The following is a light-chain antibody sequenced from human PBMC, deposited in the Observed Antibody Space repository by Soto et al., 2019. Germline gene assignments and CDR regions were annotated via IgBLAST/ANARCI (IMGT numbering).Light chain of an antibody. V-gene: IGLV2-8*01. CDR3: SAYAGSNNFVV. J-gene: IGLJ2*01. CDR1: SSDVGAYNY. Sequence: QSALTQPPSASGSPGQSVTISCTGTSSDVGAYNYVSWYQQHPGKAPKLMIYEVIKRPSGVPARFSCSKSGNTASLTVSGLQAEDEADYYCSAYAGSNNFVVFGGGTKLTVL. CDR2: EVI.